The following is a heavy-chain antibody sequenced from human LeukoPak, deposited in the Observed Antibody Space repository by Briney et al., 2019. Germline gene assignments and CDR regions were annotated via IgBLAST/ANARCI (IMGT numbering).Heavy chain of an antibody. D-gene: IGHD1-26*01. CDR1: GFTFSSYN. V-gene: IGHV3-21*01. J-gene: IGHJ4*02. Sequence: GGSLRLSCAASGFTFSSYNMNWVRQAPGKGLEWVSSITSGSSYIYYADSVKGRFTISRDNAKNSLYLQMNSLRAEDTAVYYCANIVGATIFDYWGQGTLVTVSS. CDR3: ANIVGATIFDY. CDR2: ITSGSSYI.